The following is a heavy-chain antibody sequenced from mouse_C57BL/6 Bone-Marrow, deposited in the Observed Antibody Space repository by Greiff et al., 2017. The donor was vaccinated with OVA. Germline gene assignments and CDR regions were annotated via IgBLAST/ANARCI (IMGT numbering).Heavy chain of an antibody. CDR2: ISDGGSYT. CDR3: ARDCLTTVEGAWFAY. J-gene: IGHJ3*01. CDR1: GFTFSSYA. V-gene: IGHV5-4*01. Sequence: EVQLQESGGGLVKPGGSLKLSCAASGFTFSSYAMSWVRQTPEKRLEWVATISDGGSYTYYPDNVKGRFTISRDNAKNNLYLQMSHLKSEDTAMYYCARDCLTTVEGAWFAYWGQGTLVTVSA. D-gene: IGHD1-1*01.